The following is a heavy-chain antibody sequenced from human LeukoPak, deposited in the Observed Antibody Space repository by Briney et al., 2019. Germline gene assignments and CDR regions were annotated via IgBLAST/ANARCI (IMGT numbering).Heavy chain of an antibody. V-gene: IGHV1-18*01. D-gene: IGHD6-19*01. CDR1: GGTFSSYA. Sequence: PKASVKVSCKASGGTFSSYAISWVRQAPGQGLEWMGWISAYNGNTNYAQKLQGRVTMTTDTSTSTAYMELRSLRSDDTAVYYCASIAVAGTPYWGQGTLVTVSS. CDR3: ASIAVAGTPY. J-gene: IGHJ4*02. CDR2: ISAYNGNT.